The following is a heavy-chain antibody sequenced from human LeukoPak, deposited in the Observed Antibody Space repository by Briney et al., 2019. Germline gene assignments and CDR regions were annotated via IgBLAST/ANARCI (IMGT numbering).Heavy chain of an antibody. J-gene: IGHJ4*02. D-gene: IGHD1-26*01. CDR1: GGSISSGSFF. Sequence: SETLSLTCTVSGGSISSGSFFWGWIRQPPGKGLEWIGTIYYSGSTYYNESLRSRVTMSGDTSRNQFSLKLSSVTAADTAVYYCARVDSGSYFFDYWGQGTLVTVSS. CDR2: IYYSGST. V-gene: IGHV4-39*01. CDR3: ARVDSGSYFFDY.